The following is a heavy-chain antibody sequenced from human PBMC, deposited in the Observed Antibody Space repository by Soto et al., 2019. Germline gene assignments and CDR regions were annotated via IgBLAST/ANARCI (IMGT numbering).Heavy chain of an antibody. CDR1: GFTFSSYS. V-gene: IGHV3-23*01. D-gene: IGHD3-22*01. CDR2: ISDSGGNT. CDR3: ARALVVVTEYFDY. Sequence: GGSLRLSCAASGFTFSSYSMTWVRQAPGKGLEWVSGISDSGGNTWYADSVKGRFTISRDNSKNSLFLQMNSLRAEDTAVYYCARALVVVTEYFDYWGQGILVTVSS. J-gene: IGHJ4*02.